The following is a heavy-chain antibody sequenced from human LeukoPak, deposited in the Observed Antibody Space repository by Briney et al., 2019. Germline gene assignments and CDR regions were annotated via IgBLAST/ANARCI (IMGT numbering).Heavy chain of an antibody. CDR1: GGSFSGYY. D-gene: IGHD2-15*01. V-gene: IGHV4-34*01. J-gene: IGHJ4*02. CDR3: ARGPYCNGGNCYYPEYYLDY. CDR2: INHSGST. Sequence: SETLSLTCAVYGGSFSGYYWSWIRQPPGKGLEWIGEINHSGSTNHNPSLKSRVTISVDTSKNQLSLTLSSLTAADTAVYYCARGPYCNGGNCYYPEYYLDYWGQGTLVIVSS.